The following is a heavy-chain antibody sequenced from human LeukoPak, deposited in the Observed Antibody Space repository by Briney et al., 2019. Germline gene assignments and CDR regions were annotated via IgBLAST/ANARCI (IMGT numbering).Heavy chain of an antibody. V-gene: IGHV1-46*01. CDR3: ARWGGVGMDV. CDR1: GSTFTSYY. Sequence: ASVKVSCKASGSTFTSYYMHWVRQAPGQGLEWMGIINPSGGSTSYAQKFQGRVIMTRDTSTSTVYMELSSLRSEDTAVYYCARWGGVGMDVWGQGTTLIVSS. CDR2: INPSGGST. J-gene: IGHJ6*02. D-gene: IGHD2-8*01.